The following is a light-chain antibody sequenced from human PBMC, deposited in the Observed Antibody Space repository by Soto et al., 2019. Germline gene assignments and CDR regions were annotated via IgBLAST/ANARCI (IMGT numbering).Light chain of an antibody. V-gene: IGLV2-8*01. CDR1: SSDVGGYNY. Sequence: VLTQPPSASGSPGQSVTISCTGTSSDVGGYNYVSWYQHHPGKAPKLMIYEVSKRPSGVPDRFSGSKSGNTASLTVTGVQAEDEADYYCSSYAGSNNFVFGTGTKVTVL. CDR3: SSYAGSNNFV. J-gene: IGLJ1*01. CDR2: EVS.